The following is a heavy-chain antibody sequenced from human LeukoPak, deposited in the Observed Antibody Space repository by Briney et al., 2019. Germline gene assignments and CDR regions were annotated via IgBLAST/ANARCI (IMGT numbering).Heavy chain of an antibody. CDR3: ARVLRSGYYLSYFDY. CDR2: IIPIFGTA. D-gene: IGHD3-3*01. V-gene: IGHV1-69*05. Sequence: ASVKVSCKASGGTFSSYAISWVRQAPGLGLEWMGGIIPIFGTANYAQKFQGRVTITTDESTSTAYMELSSLRSEDTAVYYCARVLRSGYYLSYFDYWGQGTLVTVSS. J-gene: IGHJ4*02. CDR1: GGTFSSYA.